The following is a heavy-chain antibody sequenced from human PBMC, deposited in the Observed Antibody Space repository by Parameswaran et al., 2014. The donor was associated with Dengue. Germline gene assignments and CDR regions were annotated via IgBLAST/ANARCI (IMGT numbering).Heavy chain of an antibody. V-gene: IGHV1-18*01. J-gene: IGHJ4*02. CDR2: ISAYNGNT. CDR3: AFTNDYGDYGPYYFDY. Sequence: WVRQAPGQGLEWMGWISAYNGNTNYAQKLQGRVTMTTDTSTSTAYMELRSLRSDDTAVYYCAFTNDYGDYGPYYFDYWGQGTLVTVSS. D-gene: IGHD4-17*01.